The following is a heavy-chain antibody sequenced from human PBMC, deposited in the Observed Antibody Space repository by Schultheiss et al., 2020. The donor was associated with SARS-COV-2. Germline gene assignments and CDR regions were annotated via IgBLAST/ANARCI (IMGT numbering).Heavy chain of an antibody. V-gene: IGHV3-21*01. Sequence: GGSLRLSCAASGFTFSSYSMNWVRQAPGKGLEWVSSISSSSSYIYYADSVKGRFTISRDNAKNSLYLQMNSLRAEDTAVYYCARALRGPYDFWSGYYGYGMDVWGQGTTVTVSS. CDR3: ARALRGPYDFWSGYYGYGMDV. D-gene: IGHD3-3*01. CDR2: ISSSSSYI. CDR1: GFTFSSYS. J-gene: IGHJ6*02.